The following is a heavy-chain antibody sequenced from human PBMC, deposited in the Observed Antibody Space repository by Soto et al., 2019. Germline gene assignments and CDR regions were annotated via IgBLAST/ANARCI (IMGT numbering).Heavy chain of an antibody. CDR3: ARGGVDYYDSSGYYFSPYYFDY. CDR2: INHSGST. J-gene: IGHJ4*02. Sequence: PSDTLSLTCAVYGGSFSGYYWSWIRQPPGKGLEWIGEINHSGSTNYNPSLKSRVTISVDRSKNQFSLKLSSVTAADTAVYYCARGGVDYYDSSGYYFSPYYFDYWGQGTLVTVSS. V-gene: IGHV4-34*01. CDR1: GGSFSGYY. D-gene: IGHD3-22*01.